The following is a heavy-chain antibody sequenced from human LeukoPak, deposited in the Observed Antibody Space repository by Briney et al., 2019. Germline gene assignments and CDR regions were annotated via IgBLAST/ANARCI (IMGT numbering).Heavy chain of an antibody. Sequence: PGRSLRLSCAASGFTFDDYAMHWVRQAPGKGLEWVSGISWNSGSIGYADSVKGRFTIPRDNAKNSLYLQMNSLRAEDTALYYCAKESPGEYFQHWGQGTLVTVSS. CDR1: GFTFDDYA. CDR3: AKESPGEYFQH. J-gene: IGHJ1*01. CDR2: ISWNSGSI. D-gene: IGHD1-14*01. V-gene: IGHV3-9*01.